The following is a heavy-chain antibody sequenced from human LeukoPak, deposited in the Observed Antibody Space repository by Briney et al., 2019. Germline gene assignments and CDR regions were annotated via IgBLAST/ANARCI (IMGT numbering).Heavy chain of an antibody. V-gene: IGHV1-2*02. CDR1: GYTFTGYY. Sequence: GASVKVSCKASGYTFTGYYMHWVRQAPGQGLEWMGWINPNSGGTNYAQNFQGRVTMTRDTSISTAYMELSRLRSDDTAVYYCARDGVDSIDYWGQGTLVTVSS. CDR2: INPNSGGT. J-gene: IGHJ4*02. D-gene: IGHD3-3*01. CDR3: ARDGVDSIDY.